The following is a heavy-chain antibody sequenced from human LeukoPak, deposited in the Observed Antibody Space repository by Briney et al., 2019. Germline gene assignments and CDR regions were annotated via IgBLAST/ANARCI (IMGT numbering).Heavy chain of an antibody. D-gene: IGHD3-3*01. CDR2: MSGSGYYT. Sequence: GGSLRLSCAASGVIFSNYWMSWVRQTPGKGLGWVSAMSGSGYYTYYVESVKGRFTISRDNSKNTLYLHMNSLRADDTAVYYCAKMEGQRLYDYCMDVWGRGTTVTVSS. V-gene: IGHV3-23*01. CDR3: AKMEGQRLYDYCMDV. J-gene: IGHJ6*03. CDR1: GVIFSNYW.